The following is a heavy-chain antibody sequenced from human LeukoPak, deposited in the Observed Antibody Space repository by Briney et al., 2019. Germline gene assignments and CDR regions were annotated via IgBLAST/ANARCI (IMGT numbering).Heavy chain of an antibody. D-gene: IGHD3-22*01. CDR2: IYYSGST. J-gene: IGHJ4*02. CDR3: AISLHHYDSSGYWVQTRKIDY. CDR1: GGSISSGGYY. V-gene: IGHV4-31*03. Sequence: PSETLSLTCTVSGGSISSGGYYWSWIRQHPGKGLEWIGYIYYSGSTYYNPSLKSRVTISVDTSKNQFSLKLSSVTAADRAVYYCAISLHHYDSSGYWVQTRKIDYWGQGTVVTVSS.